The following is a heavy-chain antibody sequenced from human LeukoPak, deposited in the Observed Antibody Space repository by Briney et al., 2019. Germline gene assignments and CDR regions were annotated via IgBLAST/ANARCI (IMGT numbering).Heavy chain of an antibody. CDR3: ARDYCSGGSCPRPLFGP. CDR1: GYTFTNYG. J-gene: IGHJ5*02. V-gene: IGHV1-18*01. D-gene: IGHD2-15*01. Sequence: ASVKVSCKASGYTFTNYGISWVRQAPGQGLEWMGCISAYNGNTNYVQKLQGRVTMTTDTSTSTAYMELRSLRSDDTAVYYCARDYCSGGSCPRPLFGPWGQGTLVTVSS. CDR2: ISAYNGNT.